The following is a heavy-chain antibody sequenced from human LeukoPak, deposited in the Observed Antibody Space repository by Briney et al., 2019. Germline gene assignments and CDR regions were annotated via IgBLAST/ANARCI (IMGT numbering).Heavy chain of an antibody. CDR3: ARVGRSGSYYYYYYGMDV. Sequence: SETLSLTCTVSGGSISGSSYYWGWIRQPPGKGLEWIGSIYYSGSTYYNPSLKSRVTISVDTSKNQFSLKLNSVTATDTAVYYCARVGRSGSYYYYYYGMDVWGQGTTVTVSS. CDR2: IYYSGST. D-gene: IGHD3-10*01. J-gene: IGHJ6*02. CDR1: GGSISGSSYY. V-gene: IGHV4-39*02.